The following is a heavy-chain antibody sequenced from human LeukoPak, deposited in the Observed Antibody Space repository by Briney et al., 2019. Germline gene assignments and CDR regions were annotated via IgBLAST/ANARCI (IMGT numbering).Heavy chain of an antibody. J-gene: IGHJ4*02. CDR1: GFDFTSYT. CDR2: MKEDGSDI. D-gene: IGHD3-9*01. Sequence: GGSLRLSCVASGFDFTSYTMSWVRQAPGKGLEWVAKMKEDGSDIYYADSVKGRFTICRDNAKNSLCLQMSSLTVEDTAVYYCARGGARYLDYWGQGTLVTVSS. CDR3: ARGGARYLDY. V-gene: IGHV3-7*01.